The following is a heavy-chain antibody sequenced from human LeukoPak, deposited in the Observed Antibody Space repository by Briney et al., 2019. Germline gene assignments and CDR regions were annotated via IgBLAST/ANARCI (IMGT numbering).Heavy chain of an antibody. V-gene: IGHV3-23*01. D-gene: IGHD6-13*01. CDR2: ISGSGGST. CDR1: GFTFSSYA. CDR3: AKGLDGTGYSSSWYWGPTDAFDI. J-gene: IGHJ3*02. Sequence: GGSLRLSCAASGFTFSSYAMSWVRQAPGKGLEWVSAISGSGGSTYYADSVKGRSTISRDNSKNTLYLQMNSLRAEDTAVYYCAKGLDGTGYSSSWYWGPTDAFDIWGQGTMVTVSS.